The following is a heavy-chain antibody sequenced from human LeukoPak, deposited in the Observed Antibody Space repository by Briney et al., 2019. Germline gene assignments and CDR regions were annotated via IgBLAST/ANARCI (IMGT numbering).Heavy chain of an antibody. CDR3: AKLAAAGNFDY. CDR2: ISWNSGSI. CDR1: GFTFDDYA. J-gene: IGHJ4*02. V-gene: IGHV3-9*01. Sequence: GGSLRLSCAASGFTFDDYAMHWVRQAPGKGLEWVSGISWNSGSIGYADSVKGRFTISRDNAKNSLYLQMNSLRAGDTALYYCAKLAAAGNFDYWGQGTLVTVSS. D-gene: IGHD6-13*01.